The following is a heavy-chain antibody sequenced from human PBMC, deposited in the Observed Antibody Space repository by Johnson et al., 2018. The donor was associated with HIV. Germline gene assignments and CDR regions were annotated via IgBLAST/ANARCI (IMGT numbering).Heavy chain of an antibody. V-gene: IGHV3-9*01. Sequence: VQLVESGGGLVQPGRSLRLSCAASGFTFDDYAMHWVRQAPGKGLEWVSGISWNSGSIGYADSVKGRFTISRDNAKNSLYLQMNILTAEDTAVYYCARAPEVRGIDAFDIWGQGTMVTVSS. D-gene: IGHD3-10*01. CDR3: ARAPEVRGIDAFDI. CDR2: ISWNSGSI. J-gene: IGHJ3*02. CDR1: GFTFDDYA.